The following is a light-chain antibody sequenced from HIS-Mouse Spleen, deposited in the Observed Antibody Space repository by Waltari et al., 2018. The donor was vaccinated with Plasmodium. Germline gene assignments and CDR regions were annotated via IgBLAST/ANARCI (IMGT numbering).Light chain of an antibody. J-gene: IGLJ1*01. CDR3: CSYAGSSTYV. Sequence: QSALPQPASVSGSPGQSIPISCPGPRSDVGSSNLVLWYQQPPGKAPKLMIYEGSKRPSGVSNRFSGSKSGNTASLTISGLQAEDEADYYCCSYAGSSTYVFGTGTKVTVL. CDR2: EGS. CDR1: RSDVGSSNL. V-gene: IGLV2-23*01.